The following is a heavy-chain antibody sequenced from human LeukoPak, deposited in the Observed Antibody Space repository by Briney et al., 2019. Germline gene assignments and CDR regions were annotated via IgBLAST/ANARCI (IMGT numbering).Heavy chain of an antibody. V-gene: IGHV3-23*01. J-gene: IGHJ4*02. Sequence: GGSLRLSCAASGFTFSNYAMSWVRQAPGKGLEWVSGISGSGDGTYYGDSVKGRFTISRDNSKNTLYLQMNSLRAEDTAVYYCAKEKQRNFDYWGQGVLVTVSS. CDR3: AKEKQRNFDY. CDR2: ISGSGDGT. CDR1: GFTFSNYA.